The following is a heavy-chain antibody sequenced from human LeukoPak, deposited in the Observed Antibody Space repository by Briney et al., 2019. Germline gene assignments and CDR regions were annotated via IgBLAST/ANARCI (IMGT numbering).Heavy chain of an antibody. CDR2: IYSRGTT. Sequence: PGGSLRLSRAASLFTFRRYAMIGVRQAPGKGLEWVSHIYSRGTTYADSVTGRLTISRHNDKNSQYLQMNSQTDEGPAEYYCESDLHCVTASWGEGTTVTASS. D-gene: IGHD2-21*02. CDR3: ESDLHCVTAS. CDR1: LFTFRRYA. V-gene: IGHV3-48*02. J-gene: IGHJ3*01.